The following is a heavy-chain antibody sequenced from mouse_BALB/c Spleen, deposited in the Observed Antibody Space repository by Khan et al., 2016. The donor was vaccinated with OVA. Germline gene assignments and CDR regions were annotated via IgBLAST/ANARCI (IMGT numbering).Heavy chain of an antibody. CDR3: ARSYYHGSSTWFAY. V-gene: IGHV1-69*02. CDR2: IDPSDSHT. Sequence: QVQLQQPGAELVKPGASVKLSCKASGYTFSSYWMHWVKQRPGQGLEWIGEIDPSDSHTNYNQKFKGKATLNVDKSSSTAYMHLSSLTSEDSAVYYCARSYYHGSSTWFAYWGQGTLVTVSA. CDR1: GYTFSSYW. J-gene: IGHJ3*01. D-gene: IGHD1-1*01.